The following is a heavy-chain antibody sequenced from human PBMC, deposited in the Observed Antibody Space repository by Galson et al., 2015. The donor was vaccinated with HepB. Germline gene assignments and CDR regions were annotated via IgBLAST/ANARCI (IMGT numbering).Heavy chain of an antibody. V-gene: IGHV1-8*01. CDR3: ARGARDDYGDFGY. Sequence: SVKVSCKASAYTFTNYDINWVRQATGQGLEWTGWMNPNSGNTGYAQKFQGRVTMTRNTSISTVYMELSSLRSDDTAVYYCARGARDDYGDFGYWGQGTLVTVSS. D-gene: IGHD4-17*01. CDR2: MNPNSGNT. J-gene: IGHJ4*02. CDR1: AYTFTNYD.